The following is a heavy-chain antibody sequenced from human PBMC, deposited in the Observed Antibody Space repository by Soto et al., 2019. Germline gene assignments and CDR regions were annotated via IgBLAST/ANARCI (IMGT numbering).Heavy chain of an antibody. CDR3: ARERKGRGYSLFDY. CDR2: IYYSGST. CDR1: GGSISSYY. D-gene: IGHD5-18*01. V-gene: IGHV4-59*01. J-gene: IGHJ4*02. Sequence: SETLSLTCTDSGGSISSYYWSWIRQPPGKGLEWIGYIYYSGSTNYNPPLKSRVTISVDTSKNQFSLKLSSVTAADTAVYYCARERKGRGYSLFDYWGQGTLVTVSS.